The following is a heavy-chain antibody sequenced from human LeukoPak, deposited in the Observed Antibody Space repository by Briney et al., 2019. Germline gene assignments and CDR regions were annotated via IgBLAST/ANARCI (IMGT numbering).Heavy chain of an antibody. CDR3: AKEEGSSRSHHPWDPFDI. Sequence: PGGSLRLSCAASGFTFAGYAVTWVRQGPGKGLEWVSTISGSGSSTYYAGSMKGRFTISRDNSKNTLYLQMNSLRAEDTAVYYCAKEEGSSRSHHPWDPFDIWGQGTMVTVSS. J-gene: IGHJ3*02. CDR2: ISGSGSST. CDR1: GFTFAGYA. V-gene: IGHV3-23*01. D-gene: IGHD3-10*01.